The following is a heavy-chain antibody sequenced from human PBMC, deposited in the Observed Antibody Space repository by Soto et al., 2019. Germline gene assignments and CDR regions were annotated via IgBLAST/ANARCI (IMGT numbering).Heavy chain of an antibody. J-gene: IGHJ4*02. CDR3: AEGSSSQGYFDY. D-gene: IGHD6-6*01. Sequence: PSETLSLTCTVSGGSISSGGYYWSWIRQHPGKGLEWIGYIYYSGSTYYNPSLKSRVTISVDTSKNQFSLKLSSVTAADTAVYYCAEGSSSQGYFDYWGQGTLVTVSS. CDR1: GGSISSGGYY. CDR2: IYYSGST. V-gene: IGHV4-31*03.